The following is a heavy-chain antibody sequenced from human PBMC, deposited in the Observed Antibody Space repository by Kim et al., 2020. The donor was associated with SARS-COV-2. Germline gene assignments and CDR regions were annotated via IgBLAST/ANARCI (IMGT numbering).Heavy chain of an antibody. J-gene: IGHJ4*02. CDR3: ASHSLRYFDWLKGPAADYFDY. D-gene: IGHD3-9*01. CDR2: IYYSGST. Sequence: SETLSLTCTVSGGSISSYYWSWIRQPPGKGLEWIGYIYYSGSTNYNPSLKSRVTISVDPSKNQFSLKLSSVTAADTAVYYCASHSLRYFDWLKGPAADYFDYWGQGTLVTVSS. CDR1: GGSISSYY. V-gene: IGHV4-59*01.